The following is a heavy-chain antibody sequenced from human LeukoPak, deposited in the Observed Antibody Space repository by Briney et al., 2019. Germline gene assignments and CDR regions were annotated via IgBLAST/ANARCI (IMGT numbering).Heavy chain of an antibody. CDR2: IYYSGST. V-gene: IGHV4-59*01. D-gene: IGHD6-19*01. CDR3: ARVMRQWLPLKRYWFDP. Sequence: SETLSLTCTVSGDSISSYFWTWIRQPPGKGLEWIGYIYYSGSTNYNPSLKSRVTISVDTSKNQFSLKLSSVTAADTAVYYCARVMRQWLPLKRYWFDPWGQGTLVTVSS. J-gene: IGHJ5*02. CDR1: GDSISSYF.